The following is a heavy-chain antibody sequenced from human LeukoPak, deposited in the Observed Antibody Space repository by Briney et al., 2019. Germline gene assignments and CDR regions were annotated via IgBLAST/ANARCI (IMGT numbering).Heavy chain of an antibody. Sequence: ASVKVSCKASGYTFTSYDINWVRQATGQGLEWMGWMNPNSGNTGYAQKFQGRVTITRNTSISTAYMELSSLRSEDTAVYYCARDPGIAAAGPFDYWGQGTLVTVSS. D-gene: IGHD6-13*01. J-gene: IGHJ4*02. V-gene: IGHV1-8*03. CDR1: GYTFTSYD. CDR2: MNPNSGNT. CDR3: ARDPGIAAAGPFDY.